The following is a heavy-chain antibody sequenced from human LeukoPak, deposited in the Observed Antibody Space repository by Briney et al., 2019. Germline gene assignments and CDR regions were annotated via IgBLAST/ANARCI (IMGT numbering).Heavy chain of an antibody. Sequence: GALRLSCAASGFTFSSYAMHWVRQAPGKGLEYVSAISSNGGSTYYANSVKGRFTISRDNSKNTLYLQMGSLRAEDMAVYYCARDRTQQGPITIFPAGYFQHWGQGTLVTVSS. CDR3: ARDRTQQGPITIFPAGYFQH. V-gene: IGHV3-64*01. D-gene: IGHD3-3*01. J-gene: IGHJ1*01. CDR1: GFTFSSYA. CDR2: ISSNGGST.